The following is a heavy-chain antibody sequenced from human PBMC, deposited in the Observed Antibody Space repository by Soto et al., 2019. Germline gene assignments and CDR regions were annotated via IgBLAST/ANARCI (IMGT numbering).Heavy chain of an antibody. CDR1: GFTFSSYS. D-gene: IGHD5-18*01. V-gene: IGHV3-21*01. CDR3: ARDQPGSSYGYGLGY. J-gene: IGHJ4*02. CDR2: ISSSSSYI. Sequence: EVQLVESGGGLVKPGGSLRLSCAASGFTFSSYSMNWVRQAPGKGLEWVSSISSSSSYIYYADSVKGRFTISRDNAKNSLYLQMNSLRAEDTAVYYCARDQPGSSYGYGLGYWGQGTLVTVSS.